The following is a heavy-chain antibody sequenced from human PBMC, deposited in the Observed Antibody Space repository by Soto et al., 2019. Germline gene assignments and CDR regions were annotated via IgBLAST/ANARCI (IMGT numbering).Heavy chain of an antibody. CDR1: GASFTPTNYF. Sequence: SETLSLTCSVSGASFTPTNYFWGWIRQPPGKGLEWIASAYYGGMTYYTPSFKSRVTISIDTSKSQFSLRLNSVTAADTAVYYCARPFQSWPGGWYFDLWGRGTLVTVSS. V-gene: IGHV4-39*01. D-gene: IGHD3-16*01. J-gene: IGHJ2*01. CDR2: AYYGGMT. CDR3: ARPFQSWPGGWYFDL.